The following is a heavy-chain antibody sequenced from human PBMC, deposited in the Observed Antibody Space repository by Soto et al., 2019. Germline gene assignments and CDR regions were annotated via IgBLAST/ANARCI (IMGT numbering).Heavy chain of an antibody. CDR2: IWYDGSNK. CDR3: ARDREGYCSGGSCYPEY. CDR1: GFTLSSYG. J-gene: IGHJ4*02. V-gene: IGHV3-33*01. Sequence: QVQLVESGGGVVQTGRSLRLSCAASGFTLSSYGMHWVRQAPGKGLEWVVVIWYDGSNKYYADSVKGRFTISRDNSKNTLYLQMNSLRAEDTAVYYCARDREGYCSGGSCYPEYWGQGTLVTVPS. D-gene: IGHD2-15*01.